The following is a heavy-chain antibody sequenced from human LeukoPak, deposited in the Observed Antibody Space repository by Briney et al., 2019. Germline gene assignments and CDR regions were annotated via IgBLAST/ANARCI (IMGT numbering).Heavy chain of an antibody. V-gene: IGHV1-24*01. D-gene: IGHD2-21*02. CDR1: GHTLIVAP. CDR2: FNPEGGAT. Sequence: EASVKVSCKVSGHTLIVAPMHWVRLTPGKGLEWMGAFNPEGGATIYAEKFQGRVTLTEDISTNTAYMDMSSLRSDDTAVYYCATSGVVTGVPDSQSGLDVWGQGTTVFVSS. J-gene: IGHJ6*02. CDR3: ATSGVVTGVPDSQSGLDV.